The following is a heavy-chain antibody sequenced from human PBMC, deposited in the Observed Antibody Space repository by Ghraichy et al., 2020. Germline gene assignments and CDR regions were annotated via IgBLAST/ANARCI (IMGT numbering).Heavy chain of an antibody. CDR1: GFTFSSYA. V-gene: IGHV3-23*01. J-gene: IGHJ4*02. CDR2: ISNSGDNT. CDR3: AKGFGGSCYSGLDY. D-gene: IGHD2-15*01. Sequence: GESLNISCSASGFTFSSYAMTWVRQAPGKGLEWVSVISNSGDNTYYADSVKGRFTISRDNSKNTVYLEMNSLRAEDTAIYYCAKGFGGSCYSGLDYWAQGTLVTVSS.